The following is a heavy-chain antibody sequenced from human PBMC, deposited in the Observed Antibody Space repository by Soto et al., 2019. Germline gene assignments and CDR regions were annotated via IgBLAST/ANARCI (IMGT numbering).Heavy chain of an antibody. Sequence: PGGSLRLSCAASGFTFSSYGMHWVRQAPGKGLEWVAVIWYDGSNKYYADSVKGRFTISRDNSKNTLYLQMNSLRAEDTAVYYCARDLYYYDSSDPPDFSGQGTLVTVAS. CDR2: IWYDGSNK. V-gene: IGHV3-33*01. J-gene: IGHJ4*02. CDR1: GFTFSSYG. D-gene: IGHD3-22*01. CDR3: ARDLYYYDSSDPPDF.